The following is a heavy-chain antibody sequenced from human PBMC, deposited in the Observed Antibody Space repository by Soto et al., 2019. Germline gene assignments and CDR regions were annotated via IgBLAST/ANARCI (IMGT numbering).Heavy chain of an antibody. CDR2: IYYSGST. CDR1: GGSISSGGYY. V-gene: IGHV4-31*03. Sequence: SETLSLTCTVSGGSISSGGYYWSWIRQHPGKGLEWIGYIYYSGSTYYNPSLKSRVTISVDTSKNQFSLKLSSVTAADTAVYYCARVLGSGLAYCGGDCYPGAFDIWGQGTMVTVSS. CDR3: ARVLGSGLAYCGGDCYPGAFDI. J-gene: IGHJ3*02. D-gene: IGHD2-21*02.